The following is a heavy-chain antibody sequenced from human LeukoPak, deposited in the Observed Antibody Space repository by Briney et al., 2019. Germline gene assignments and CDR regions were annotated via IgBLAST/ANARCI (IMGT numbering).Heavy chain of an antibody. J-gene: IGHJ5*02. Sequence: GGSLRLSCAASGFTFSSYSMNWVRQAPGKGLEWVSSVSGSGHSTYYADSAKGRFTVSRDNSNNRVSLQLNSLRAEDTAVYYCARDFTTYYYGSGKRFDPWAREPWSPSPQ. D-gene: IGHD3-10*01. CDR3: ARDFTTYYYGSGKRFDP. CDR2: VSGSGHST. CDR1: GFTFSSYS. V-gene: IGHV3-23*01.